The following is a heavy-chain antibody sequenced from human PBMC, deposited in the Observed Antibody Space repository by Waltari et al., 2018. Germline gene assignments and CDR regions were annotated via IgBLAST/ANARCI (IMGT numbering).Heavy chain of an antibody. V-gene: IGHV4-38-2*02. J-gene: IGHJ5*02. CDR3: ARGGVRISDGVTYNWFDP. Sequence: QVQLQESGPGLVKPSETLSLTCTVSGYSISSGYYWVWIRQPPGKGLEWSGSLYHSGSTYYNPSHKSGVTISGGTSKNRFSLKLSSVTAADTAVYYCARGGVRISDGVTYNWFDPWGQGTLVTVSS. CDR2: LYHSGST. D-gene: IGHD3-10*01. CDR1: GYSISSGYY.